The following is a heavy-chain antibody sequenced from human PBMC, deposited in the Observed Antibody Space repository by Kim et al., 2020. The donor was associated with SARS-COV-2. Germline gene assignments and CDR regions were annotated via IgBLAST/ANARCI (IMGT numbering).Heavy chain of an antibody. V-gene: IGHV5-51*01. Sequence: GESLKISCKGSGYSFTSYWIGWVRQMPGKGLEWMGIIYPGDSDTRYSPSFQGQVTISADKSISTAYLQWSSLKASDTAMYYCARIGYSGYDLPKYYYYGMDVWYQGTTFTVSS. J-gene: IGHJ6*02. CDR3: ARIGYSGYDLPKYYYYGMDV. CDR1: GYSFTSYW. CDR2: IYPGDSDT. D-gene: IGHD5-12*01.